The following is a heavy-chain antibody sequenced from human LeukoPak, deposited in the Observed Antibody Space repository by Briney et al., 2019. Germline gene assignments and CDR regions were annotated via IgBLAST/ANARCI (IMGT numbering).Heavy chain of an antibody. Sequence: GGSLRLSCAAFGFTFSSYWMSWVRQAPGKGLEWMANIKQDGSEKYYVNSVKGRFTISRDNAKNTLYLQMNSLRAEDTAVYYCARDRIPTVTTWTDIWGQGTMVTVSS. CDR1: GFTFSSYW. J-gene: IGHJ3*02. CDR2: IKQDGSEK. D-gene: IGHD4-17*01. V-gene: IGHV3-7*01. CDR3: ARDRIPTVTTWTDI.